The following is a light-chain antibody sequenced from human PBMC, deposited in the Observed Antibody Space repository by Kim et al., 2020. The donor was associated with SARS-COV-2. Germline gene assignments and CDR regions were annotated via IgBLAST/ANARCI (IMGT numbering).Light chain of an antibody. J-gene: IGLJ3*02. CDR2: QDI. V-gene: IGLV3-1*01. Sequence: SVAPGQTASITCSGDKLGDKYVSWYQQKSGQSPVLVMYQDIKRPSGIPERFSGSNSGNTATLTISETQTMDEADYYCQAWDSSTWVFGGGTQLTVL. CDR1: KLGDKY. CDR3: QAWDSSTWV.